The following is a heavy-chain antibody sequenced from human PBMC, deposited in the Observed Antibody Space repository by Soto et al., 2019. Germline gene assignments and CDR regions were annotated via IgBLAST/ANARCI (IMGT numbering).Heavy chain of an antibody. CDR2: ISNNGNT. CDR1: GGSISSYR. D-gene: IGHD1-7*01. Sequence: QVQLQESGPGLVKPSETLSLTCTVSGGSISSYRWSWIRQPAWKGLEWIRRISNNGNTQYNPSLKTRVTVAVDTSRNQFFLNLHSVTAADSVVYFCGRESGETWDYEAYWGQGTAVTVSS. J-gene: IGHJ4*02. V-gene: IGHV4-4*07. CDR3: GRESGETWDYEAY.